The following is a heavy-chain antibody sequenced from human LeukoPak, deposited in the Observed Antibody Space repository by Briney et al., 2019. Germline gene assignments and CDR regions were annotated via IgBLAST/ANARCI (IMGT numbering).Heavy chain of an antibody. CDR3: AREAVAAAGTRGYFQH. Sequence: ASVKVSCKASGYTFTSYAMNWVRQAPGQGLEWMGWINTNTGNPTYAQGFTGRFVFSLDTSVSTAYLQISSLKAEDTAVYYCAREAVAAAGTRGYFQHWGQGTLVTVSS. V-gene: IGHV7-4-1*02. CDR1: GYTFTSYA. CDR2: INTNTGNP. D-gene: IGHD6-13*01. J-gene: IGHJ1*01.